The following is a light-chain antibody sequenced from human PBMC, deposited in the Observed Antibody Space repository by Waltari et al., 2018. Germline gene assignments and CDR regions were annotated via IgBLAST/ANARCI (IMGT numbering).Light chain of an antibody. V-gene: IGLV2-14*03. CDR2: DVS. CDR1: SSAVGDYNY. CDR3: SSYTSSSPYV. J-gene: IGLJ1*01. Sequence: QSALTQPASVSGSPGQSITISCTGTSSAVGDYNYVSWYQQHPGKAPKLMIFDVSNRPSGVSYRFSGSKSGNTASLTISGLQAEDEADYYCSSYTSSSPYVFGTGTKVTVL.